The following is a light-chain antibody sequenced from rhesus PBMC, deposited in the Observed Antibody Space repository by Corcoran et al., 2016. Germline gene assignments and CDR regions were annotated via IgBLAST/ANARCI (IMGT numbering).Light chain of an antibody. J-gene: IGKJ1*01. CDR3: QQYSNWTRT. Sequence: EIVMTQSPATLSLSPGERATLSCRASQSVSSYVAWYQQKLEQAPRLLIYGASSRATGIPERFSGSGSGTDFTLTISILEPEDFAVYYCQQYSNWTRTFGQGTKVEIK. V-gene: IGKV3S9*01. CDR2: GAS. CDR1: QSVSSY.